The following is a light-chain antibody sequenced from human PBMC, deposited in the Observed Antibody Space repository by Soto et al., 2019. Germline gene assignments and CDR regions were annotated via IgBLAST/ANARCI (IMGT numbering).Light chain of an antibody. Sequence: QSALTQPASVSGSPGQSITISCTGTSSDVGSYNLVSWYQQHPGKAPKLMIYEGSQRPSGVSNHFSGSKSGNTASLTISGLEAEDEADYYCCSYAGSREGVFGGGTQLTVL. CDR2: EGS. CDR3: CSYAGSREGV. J-gene: IGLJ2*01. V-gene: IGLV2-23*01. CDR1: SSDVGSYNL.